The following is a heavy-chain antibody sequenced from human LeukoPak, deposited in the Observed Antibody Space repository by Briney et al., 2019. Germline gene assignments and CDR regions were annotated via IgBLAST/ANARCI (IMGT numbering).Heavy chain of an antibody. CDR2: INTDGRST. Sequence: GGSLRLSCAASGFTFSSYWMHWVRQVPGKGLVWVARINTDGRSTSYGESVKGRFTVSRDNAKNTLYVQMNSLRDEDTAVYYCVRDVWGDRDGFFAYWGQETLVTVSS. CDR3: VRDVWGDRDGFFAY. CDR1: GFTFSSYW. D-gene: IGHD5-24*01. V-gene: IGHV3-74*01. J-gene: IGHJ4*02.